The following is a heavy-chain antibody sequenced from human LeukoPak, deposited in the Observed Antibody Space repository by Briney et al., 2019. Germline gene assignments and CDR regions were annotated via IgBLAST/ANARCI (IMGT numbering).Heavy chain of an antibody. D-gene: IGHD4-17*01. CDR1: GFTFDDYA. CDR2: ISWNSGYI. J-gene: IGHJ4*02. V-gene: IGHV3-9*01. CDR3: AKDGGYGDYQSYFDY. Sequence: GGSLRLSCAASGFTFDDYAMYWVRQAPGKGLEWVSGISWNSGYIGYADSVKGRFTISRDNAKNSLYLQMNSLRAEDTALYYCAKDGGYGDYQSYFDYWGQGTLVTVSS.